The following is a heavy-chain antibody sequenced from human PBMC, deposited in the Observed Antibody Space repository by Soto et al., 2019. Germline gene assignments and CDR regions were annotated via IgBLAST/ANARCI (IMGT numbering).Heavy chain of an antibody. CDR2: SYYSGSI. J-gene: IGHJ4*02. CDR1: GGSISSSGHY. Sequence: QLQLQESGPGLVKPSETLSLTCSVSGGSISSSGHYWGWIRQPPGKGLEWIGSSYYSGSIYHNPSLKRRVTISGDTSKNQFSLQLKGVTAADTAVYYCARADSSFWSSWALFDLWGQGALVTVSS. V-gene: IGHV4-39*01. D-gene: IGHD6-13*01. CDR3: ARADSSFWSSWALFDL.